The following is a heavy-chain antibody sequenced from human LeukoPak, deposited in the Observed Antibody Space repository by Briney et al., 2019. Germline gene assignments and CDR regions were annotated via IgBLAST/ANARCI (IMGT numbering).Heavy chain of an antibody. D-gene: IGHD2-2*02. CDR1: GFIFSSYG. CDR2: ISNDGSNK. Sequence: GRSLRLSCAASGFIFSSYGMDWVRQAPGKGLEWVAVISNDGSNKYHADSVKGRFTISRDNSKNTLDLQMDSLRAEDTAVYYCARMGFCSSISCYNHYWGPGTLITVSS. CDR3: ARMGFCSSISCYNHY. J-gene: IGHJ4*02. V-gene: IGHV3-30*03.